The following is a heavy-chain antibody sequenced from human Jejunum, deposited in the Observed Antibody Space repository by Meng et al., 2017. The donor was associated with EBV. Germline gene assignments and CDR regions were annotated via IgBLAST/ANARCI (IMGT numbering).Heavy chain of an antibody. CDR2: IYYSGST. D-gene: IGHD5-12*01. CDR3: AGLRYSGYDRAFDY. Sequence: QLQGLGPGLVKPSETLSLTCTVSGGSVNSGNVYWSWIRQPPGKGLEWIGYIYYSGSTNYIPSLKSRVTISLDTSKNQFSLKLSSVTAADTAVYYCAGLRYSGYDRAFDYWGQGALVTVSS. CDR1: GGSVNSGNVY. V-gene: IGHV4-61*01. J-gene: IGHJ4*02.